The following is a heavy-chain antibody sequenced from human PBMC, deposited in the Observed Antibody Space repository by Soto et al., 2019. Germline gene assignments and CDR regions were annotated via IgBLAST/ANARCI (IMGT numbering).Heavy chain of an antibody. Sequence: SETLSLTCTVSGGSISSGDYYWSWIRQPPGKGLEWIGYIYYSGSTYYNPSLKSRVTISVDTSKNQFSLKLSFVTAADTAVYYCARDLGTGTTDNWFDPWGQGTLVTVSS. V-gene: IGHV4-30-4*01. CDR2: IYYSGST. CDR1: GGSISSGDYY. CDR3: ARDLGTGTTDNWFDP. D-gene: IGHD1-7*01. J-gene: IGHJ5*02.